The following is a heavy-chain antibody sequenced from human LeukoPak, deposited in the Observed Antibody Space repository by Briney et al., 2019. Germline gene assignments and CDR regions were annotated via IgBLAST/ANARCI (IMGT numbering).Heavy chain of an antibody. J-gene: IGHJ6*03. Sequence: GGSLRLSCAASGFTFSSYGMHWVRQAPGKGLEWVAVISYDGSNKYYADSVKGRFTISRDNSKNTLYLQMNSLRAEDTAVYYCAKVVATLRSYYYYYMDVWGKGTTVTVSS. CDR3: AKVVATLRSYYYYYMDV. D-gene: IGHD5-12*01. CDR1: GFTFSSYG. V-gene: IGHV3-30*18. CDR2: ISYDGSNK.